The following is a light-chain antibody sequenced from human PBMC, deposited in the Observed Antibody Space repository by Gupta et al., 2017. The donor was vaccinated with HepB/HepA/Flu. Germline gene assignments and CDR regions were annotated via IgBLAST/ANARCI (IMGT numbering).Light chain of an antibody. CDR3: SSFTKSGHLV. V-gene: IGLV2-14*03. Sequence: QSALTQPASVSGSPGQSITTSCTGTSSDVGGYNFVSWYQQHPGKAPKFMIYDVNNRPSGVSNRFSGSKSGNTASLTISRLQPEDEADYYCSSFTKSGHLVFGGGTKLTVL. CDR1: SSDVGGYNF. CDR2: DVN. J-gene: IGLJ3*02.